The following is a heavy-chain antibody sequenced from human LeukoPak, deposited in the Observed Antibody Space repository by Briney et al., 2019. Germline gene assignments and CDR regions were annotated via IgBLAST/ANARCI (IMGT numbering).Heavy chain of an antibody. J-gene: IGHJ4*02. V-gene: IGHV3-64*02. CDR1: GFPFRNYA. CDR2: INTDGRIT. D-gene: IGHD1-26*01. Sequence: PGGSLGLSCVASGFPFRNYAIPWVRQAPGKGLEYVSVINTDGRITYYADSVKGRFTISRDNSKNTVYLQMGSLRGEDMAVYYCTRDGGSFCDFDYWGQGALVTVSS. CDR3: TRDGGSFCDFDY.